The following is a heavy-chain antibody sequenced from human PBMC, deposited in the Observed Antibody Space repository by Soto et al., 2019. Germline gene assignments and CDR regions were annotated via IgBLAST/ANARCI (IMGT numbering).Heavy chain of an antibody. CDR2: IGGSGGGA. CDR1: GFTFSIYA. Sequence: EVQLLESGGGLVHPGGSLRLSCAASGFTFSIYAMSWVRQAPGKGLEWVSTIGGSGGGASYADIVSGRFTISRDNSQNTLYLQMNSLRAEDTAVYYCAKDAPGSGWLSDYWGQGTLVTVSS. V-gene: IGHV3-23*01. J-gene: IGHJ4*02. CDR3: AKDAPGSGWLSDY. D-gene: IGHD3-22*01.